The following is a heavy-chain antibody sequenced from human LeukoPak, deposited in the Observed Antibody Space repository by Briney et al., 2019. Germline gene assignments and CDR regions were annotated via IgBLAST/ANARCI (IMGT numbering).Heavy chain of an antibody. J-gene: IGHJ4*02. Sequence: GGSLRLSCAASGFTFSRYWMSWMRQAPGKGLEWVANIKYDGYEEYYVDSVKGRFTISRDNAKNSLYLQLNSLRVEDTAVYYCNPGGAAPGILDYWGQGPLVTFSP. V-gene: IGHV3-7*01. CDR1: GFTFSRYW. CDR3: NPGGAAPGILDY. D-gene: IGHD1-1*01. CDR2: IKYDGYEE.